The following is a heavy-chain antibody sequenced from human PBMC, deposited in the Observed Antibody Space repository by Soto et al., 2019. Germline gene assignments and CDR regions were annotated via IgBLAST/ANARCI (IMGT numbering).Heavy chain of an antibody. D-gene: IGHD3-3*01. Sequence: GGSLRLSCAASGFTFSRYDTHWGRQAAGRGLEWVSAIGTSGDTYYADSVKGRFTISRENAKYSLYLQMNSLRAEDTAVYYCARVEGYHFYGMDVWGQGTTVTVSS. CDR3: ARVEGYHFYGMDV. J-gene: IGHJ6*02. CDR2: IGTSGDT. V-gene: IGHV3-13*01. CDR1: GFTFSRYD.